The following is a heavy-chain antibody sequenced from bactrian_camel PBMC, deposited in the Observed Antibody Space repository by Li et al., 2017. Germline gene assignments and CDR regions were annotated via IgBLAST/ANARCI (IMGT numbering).Heavy chain of an antibody. J-gene: IGHJ6*01. CDR1: GYTERNYW. CDR3: VRDLGTTGWYFDN. D-gene: IGHD5*01. CDR2: INAAGSST. Sequence: HVQLVESGGGSVQSGGFLRLSCAASGYTERNYWMYWVRQAPGKGLEWVSTINAAGSSTYYAESVKGRFTISRDNAKNTVYLQMNSVKPEDTVVYYCVRDLGTTGWYFDNWGQGTQVTVS. V-gene: IGHV3S1*01.